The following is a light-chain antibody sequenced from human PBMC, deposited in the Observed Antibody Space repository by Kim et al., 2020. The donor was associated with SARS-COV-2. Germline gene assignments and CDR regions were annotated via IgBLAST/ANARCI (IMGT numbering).Light chain of an antibody. V-gene: IGLV3-19*01. Sequence: LGRTDRNKCQGDRRGSEYASWYQQKPGQAPVLVIYGKNNRPSGIPDRFSGSSSGNTASLTITGAQAEDEADYYCNSRDSSGNHLGVFGGGTQLTVL. CDR2: GKN. J-gene: IGLJ2*01. CDR1: RRGSEY. CDR3: NSRDSSGNHLGV.